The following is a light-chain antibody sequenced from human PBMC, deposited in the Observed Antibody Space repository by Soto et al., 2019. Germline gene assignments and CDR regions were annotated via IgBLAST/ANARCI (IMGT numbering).Light chain of an antibody. V-gene: IGKV1-5*01. J-gene: IGKJ4*01. CDR1: QSIRSW. Sequence: DIQMTQSPSTLSASVGDRVTITCRASQSIRSWLAWYQQKPGKAPKLLIYDASSLESGVPSRFSGSGSGTEFTLTISSLQPDDFATYYCQQYNSYSPLFGGGTKVEIK. CDR2: DAS. CDR3: QQYNSYSPL.